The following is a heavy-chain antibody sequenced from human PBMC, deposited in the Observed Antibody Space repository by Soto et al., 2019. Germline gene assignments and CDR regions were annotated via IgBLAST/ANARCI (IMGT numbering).Heavy chain of an antibody. CDR3: AREPNPGIAAACHYDYYGMDV. J-gene: IGHJ6*02. CDR2: IYYSGST. CDR1: GGSISSGGYY. Sequence: QVQLQESGPGLVKPSQTLSLTCTVSGGSISSGGYYWSWIRQHPGKGLEWLGYIYYSGSTYYNPSLKSRVTISVDTSKNQFSLKLSSVTAGDTAVYYCAREPNPGIAAACHYDYYGMDVWGQGTTVTVSS. V-gene: IGHV4-31*03. D-gene: IGHD6-13*01.